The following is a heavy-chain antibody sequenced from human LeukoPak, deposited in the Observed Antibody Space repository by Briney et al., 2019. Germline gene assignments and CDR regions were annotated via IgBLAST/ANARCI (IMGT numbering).Heavy chain of an antibody. CDR3: AREVTVSDYYYYGMDV. Sequence: ASVKVSCKASGDTFTSYDINWVRQATGQGLEWMGWMNPNSGNTGYAQKFQGRVTMTRNTSISTAYMELSSLRSEDTAVYYCAREVTVSDYYYYGMDVWGQGTTVTVSS. CDR2: MNPNSGNT. CDR1: GDTFTSYD. J-gene: IGHJ6*02. V-gene: IGHV1-8*01. D-gene: IGHD4-17*01.